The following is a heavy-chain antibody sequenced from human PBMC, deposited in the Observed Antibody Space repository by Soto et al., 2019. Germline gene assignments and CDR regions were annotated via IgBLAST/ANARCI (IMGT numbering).Heavy chain of an antibody. CDR3: ARDFGVVILPGNYYYGMDV. CDR2: IWYDGSNK. D-gene: IGHD3-3*01. CDR1: GFTFSSYG. J-gene: IGHJ6*02. V-gene: IGHV3-33*01. Sequence: QVQLVESGGGVVQPGRSLRLSCAASGFTFSSYGMHWVCQAPGKGLEWVAVIWYDGSNKYYADSVKGRFTISRDNSKNTLYLQMNSLRAEDTAVYYCARDFGVVILPGNYYYGMDVWGQGTTVTVSS.